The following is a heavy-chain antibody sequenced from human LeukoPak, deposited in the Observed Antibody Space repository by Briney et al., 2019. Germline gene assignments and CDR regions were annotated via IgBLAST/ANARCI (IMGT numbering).Heavy chain of an antibody. CDR2: IYYSGST. CDR3: ARSPDYDVWSGYSYYYYYYMDV. Sequence: SETLSLTCTVSGGSISSYYWSWIRQPPGKGLEWIGYIYYSGSTNYNPSLKSRVTISVDTSKNQFSLKPSSVTAADTAVYYCARSPDYDVWSGYSYYYYYYMDVWGKGTTVTVSS. J-gene: IGHJ6*03. CDR1: GGSISSYY. D-gene: IGHD3-3*01. V-gene: IGHV4-59*01.